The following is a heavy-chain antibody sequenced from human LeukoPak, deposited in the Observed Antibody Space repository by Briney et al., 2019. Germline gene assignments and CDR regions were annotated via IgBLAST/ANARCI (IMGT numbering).Heavy chain of an antibody. CDR3: ARVPGYCSSTSCYPDTNFDY. CDR1: GYTFTGYY. Sequence: ASVKVSCTASGYTFTGYYMHWVRQAPGQGLEWMGWINPNSGGTNYAQKFQGRVTMTRDTSISTAYMELSRLRSDDTAVYYCARVPGYCSSTSCYPDTNFDYWGQGTLVTVSS. J-gene: IGHJ4*02. CDR2: INPNSGGT. D-gene: IGHD2-2*01. V-gene: IGHV1-2*02.